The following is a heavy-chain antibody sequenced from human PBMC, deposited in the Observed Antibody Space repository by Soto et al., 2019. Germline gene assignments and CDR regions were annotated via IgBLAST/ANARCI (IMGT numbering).Heavy chain of an antibody. V-gene: IGHV3-33*01. D-gene: IGHD2-2*01. Sequence: SGGSLRLSCAASGFTFSSYGMHWVRQAPGKGLEWVAVIWYDGSNKYYADSVKGRFTISRDNSKNTLYLQMNSLRAEDTAVYYCARDLRRAEPAFPYYYGMDVWGQGTTVTVSS. CDR2: IWYDGSNK. CDR3: ARDLRRAEPAFPYYYGMDV. CDR1: GFTFSSYG. J-gene: IGHJ6*02.